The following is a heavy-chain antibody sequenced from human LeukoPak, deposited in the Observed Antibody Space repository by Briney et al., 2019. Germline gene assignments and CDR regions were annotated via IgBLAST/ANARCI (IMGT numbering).Heavy chain of an antibody. Sequence: SQTLSLTRTVAGGSISRYSWSWIRQPPGKGLEWIGYIYYSGSTNSNPSLKRRVTISVDTSKNNFSLKLSSVTAPHTPGYIYYSGSTNYNPSLKSRVTISVDTSKDQFSLKLSSVTAADTAVYYCASWGIAAARDTFDIWGQGTMVTVSS. D-gene: IGHD1-26*01. J-gene: IGHJ3*02. V-gene: IGHV4-59*01. CDR3: YSGSTNYNPSLKSRVTISVDTSKDQFSLKLSSVTAADTAVYYCASWGIAAARDTFDI. CDR1: GGSISRYS. CDR2: IYYSGST.